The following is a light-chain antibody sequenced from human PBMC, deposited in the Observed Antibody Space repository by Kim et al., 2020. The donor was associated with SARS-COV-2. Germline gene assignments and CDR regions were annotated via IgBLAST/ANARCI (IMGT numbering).Light chain of an antibody. J-gene: IGLJ3*02. CDR3: QSYDSNLSGWV. CDR2: ANI. Sequence: RVTISCTGSSSNIGTGYDVHWYQQLPGTAPKLLIYANINRPSGVADRFSGSKSGTSASLTITRLQADDEADYYCQSYDSNLSGWVFGGGTKLTVL. CDR1: SSNIGTGYD. V-gene: IGLV1-40*01.